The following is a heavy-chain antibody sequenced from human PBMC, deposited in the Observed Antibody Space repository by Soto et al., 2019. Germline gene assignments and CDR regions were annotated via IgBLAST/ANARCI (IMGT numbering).Heavy chain of an antibody. J-gene: IGHJ6*02. CDR2: IYYSGTT. Sequence: SETLSLTCTVSGGSISSGDYYWSWIRQPPGKGLEWIGYIYYSGTTYYNPSLKSRVTISVDTSKNQFSLKVSTVTAADTAVYYCARALIQLWPHYYYGMDVWGQGTTVTVSS. V-gene: IGHV4-30-4*01. CDR1: GGSISSGDYY. CDR3: ARALIQLWPHYYYGMDV. D-gene: IGHD5-18*01.